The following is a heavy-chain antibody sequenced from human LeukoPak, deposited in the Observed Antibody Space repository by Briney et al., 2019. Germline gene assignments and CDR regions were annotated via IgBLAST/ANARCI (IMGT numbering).Heavy chain of an antibody. CDR1: GFTFSDYY. CDR3: AREAVAGRGYYYYGLDV. Sequence: GGSLRLSCAASGFTFSDYYMSWIRQAPGKGLEWVSYISSSGSTIYYADSVKGRFTISRDNGKKSLYLQMSSLRAEDTAVYYCAREAVAGRGYYYYGLDVWGQGTTVTVSS. J-gene: IGHJ6*02. CDR2: ISSSGSTI. V-gene: IGHV3-11*01. D-gene: IGHD6-19*01.